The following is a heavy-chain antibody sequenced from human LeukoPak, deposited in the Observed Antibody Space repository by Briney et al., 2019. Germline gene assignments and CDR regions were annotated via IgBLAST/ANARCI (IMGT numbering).Heavy chain of an antibody. D-gene: IGHD2-2*01. Sequence: VASVKVSCKASGYTFTSSGISWVRQAPGQGLDWMGWISTHDVNTKYAQKLQGRVTLTTDTSTSTAYMELRSLRSDDTAVYYCATDLGYCSSTTCDTFDYWGQGTLVTVSS. CDR2: ISTHDVNT. J-gene: IGHJ4*02. CDR3: ATDLGYCSSTTCDTFDY. CDR1: GYTFTSSG. V-gene: IGHV1-18*01.